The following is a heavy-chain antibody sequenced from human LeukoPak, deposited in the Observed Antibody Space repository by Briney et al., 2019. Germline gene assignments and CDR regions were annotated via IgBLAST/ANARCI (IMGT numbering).Heavy chain of an antibody. CDR3: ARHYYDKDAFDI. J-gene: IGHJ3*02. V-gene: IGHV4-59*08. CDR2: IYYSGST. D-gene: IGHD3-22*01. Sequence: PSETLSLTCTVSGGSISSYYWSWIRQPPGKGLEWIGYIYYSGSTNYNPSLKSRVTISVDTSKNQFSLKLSSVTAADTAVYYCARHYYDKDAFDIWGQGTMVTVSS. CDR1: GGSISSYY.